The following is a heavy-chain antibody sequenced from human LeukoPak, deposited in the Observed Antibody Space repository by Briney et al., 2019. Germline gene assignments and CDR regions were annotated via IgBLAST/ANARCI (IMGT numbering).Heavy chain of an antibody. Sequence: NASETLSLTCTVSGGSISSGSYYWSWIRQPAGKGLEWIGRIYTSGSTNYNPSLKSRVTISVDTSKNQFSLKLSSVTAADTAVYYCARDIYATVTRGYYYYYMDVWGKGTTVTISS. CDR1: GGSISSGSYY. CDR3: ARDIYATVTRGYYYYYMDV. V-gene: IGHV4-61*02. J-gene: IGHJ6*03. CDR2: IYTSGST. D-gene: IGHD4-17*01.